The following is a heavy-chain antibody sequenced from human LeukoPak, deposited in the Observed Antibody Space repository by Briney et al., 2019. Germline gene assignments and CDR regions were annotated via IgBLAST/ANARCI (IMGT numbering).Heavy chain of an antibody. D-gene: IGHD3-3*01. CDR1: GFTFSSYW. V-gene: IGHV3-7*01. CDR2: IKQDGSEK. J-gene: IGHJ3*02. Sequence: GGSLRLSCAASGFTFSSYWMSWVRQAPGKGLEWVANIKQDGSEKYYVDSVKGRFTISRDNAKNSLYLQVNSLRAEDTAVYYCARDEADSDFWSGSPIWGQGTMVTVSS. CDR3: ARDEADSDFWSGSPI.